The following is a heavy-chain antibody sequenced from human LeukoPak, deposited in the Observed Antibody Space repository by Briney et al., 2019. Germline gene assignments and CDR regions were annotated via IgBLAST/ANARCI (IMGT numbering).Heavy chain of an antibody. Sequence: SETLSLTCTVSGGSISSYYWSWIRQPPGKGLEWIGYIYYSGSTNYNPSLKSRVTISVDTSKNQFSLKLGSVTAADTAVYYCARGAFDLWGRGTLVTVSS. J-gene: IGHJ2*01. CDR2: IYYSGST. CDR1: GGSISSYY. CDR3: ARGAFDL. V-gene: IGHV4-59*01.